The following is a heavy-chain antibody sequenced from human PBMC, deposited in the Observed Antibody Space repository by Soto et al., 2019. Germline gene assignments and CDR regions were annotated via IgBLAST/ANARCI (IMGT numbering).Heavy chain of an antibody. D-gene: IGHD5-12*01. Sequence: SATLSLTCTVSGGSISSYYWSWIRQPPGKGLERIGYIYYSGSTNYNPSLKSRVTISVDTSKNQFSLKLSSVTAADTAVYYCARHEGTEYSGYDSNWFDPWGQGTLVTVSS. J-gene: IGHJ5*02. V-gene: IGHV4-59*08. CDR2: IYYSGST. CDR1: GGSISSYY. CDR3: ARHEGTEYSGYDSNWFDP.